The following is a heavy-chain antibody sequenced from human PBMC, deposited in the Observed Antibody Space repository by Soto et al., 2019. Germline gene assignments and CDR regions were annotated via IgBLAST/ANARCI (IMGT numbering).Heavy chain of an antibody. V-gene: IGHV1-8*01. J-gene: IGHJ5*02. D-gene: IGHD3-3*01. CDR3: ARAALRPYYDFWSGPNWWFDP. CDR1: GYTFTSYD. CDR2: MNPNSGNT. Sequence: ASVKVSCKASGYTFTSYDINWVRQATGQGLEWMGWMNPNSGNTGYAQKFQGRVTMTRNTSISTAYMELSSLRSEDTAVYYCARAALRPYYDFWSGPNWWFDPWGKGTLVTVSS.